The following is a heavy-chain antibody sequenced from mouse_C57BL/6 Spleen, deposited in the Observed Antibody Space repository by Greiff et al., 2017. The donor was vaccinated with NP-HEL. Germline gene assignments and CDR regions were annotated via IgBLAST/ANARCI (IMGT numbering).Heavy chain of an antibody. J-gene: IGHJ2*01. CDR1: GYTFTSYW. V-gene: IGHV1-64*01. D-gene: IGHD1-1*01. CDR3: AREEVGNYFDY. Sequence: VKLQESGAELVKPGASVKLSCKASGYTFTSYWMHWVKQRPGQGLEWIGMIHPNSGSTNYNEKFKSKATLTVDKSSSTAYMQLSSLTSEDSAVYYCAREEVGNYFDYWGQGTTLTVSS. CDR2: IHPNSGST.